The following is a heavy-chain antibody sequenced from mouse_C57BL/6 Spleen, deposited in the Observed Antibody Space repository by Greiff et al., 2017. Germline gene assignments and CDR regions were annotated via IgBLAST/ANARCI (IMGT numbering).Heavy chain of an antibody. V-gene: IGHV1-82*01. J-gene: IGHJ2*01. CDR2: IYPGDGDT. D-gene: IGHD6-1*01. Sequence: VQRVESGPELVKPGASVKISCKASGYAFSSSWMNWVKQRPGKGLEWIGRIYPGDGDTNYNGKFKGKATLTADKSSSTAYMQLSSLTSEDSAVYFCAREPVYYFDYWGQGTTLTVSS. CDR3: AREPVYYFDY. CDR1: GYAFSSSW.